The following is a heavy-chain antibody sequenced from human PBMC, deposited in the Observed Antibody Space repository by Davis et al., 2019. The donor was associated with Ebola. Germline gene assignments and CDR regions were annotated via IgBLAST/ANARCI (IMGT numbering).Heavy chain of an antibody. CDR2: ISAYNGNT. V-gene: IGHV1-18*01. CDR1: GYTFTSYG. J-gene: IGHJ4*02. D-gene: IGHD3-22*01. Sequence: ASVKLSCKASGYTFTSYGISWVRPAPGQGLEWMGWISAYNGNTNYAQKLQGRVTMTTDTSTSTAYMELRSLRSDDTAVYYCARDSFYDSSGYWGQGTLVTVSS. CDR3: ARDSFYDSSGY.